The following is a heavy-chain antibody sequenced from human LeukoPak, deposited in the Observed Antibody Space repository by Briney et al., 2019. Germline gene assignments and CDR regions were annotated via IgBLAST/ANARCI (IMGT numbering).Heavy chain of an antibody. J-gene: IGHJ3*02. V-gene: IGHV3-23*01. CDR2: ISGSGGST. D-gene: IGHD5-12*01. CDR1: GFTFSSYA. Sequence: GGSLILSCAASGFTFSSYAMSWVRQAPGKGLEWVSAISGSGGSTYYADSVKGRFTISRDNSKNTLYLQMNSLRAEDTAVYYCARPLSLRRGYSGYDLTDAFDIWGQGTMVTVSS. CDR3: ARPLSLRRGYSGYDLTDAFDI.